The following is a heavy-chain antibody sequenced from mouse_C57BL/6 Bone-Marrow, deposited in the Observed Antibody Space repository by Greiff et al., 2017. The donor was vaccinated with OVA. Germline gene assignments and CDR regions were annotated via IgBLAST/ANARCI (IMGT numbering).Heavy chain of an antibody. Sequence: EVKVEESGGGLVQPGGSLKLSCAASGFTFSDYYMYWVRQTPEKRLEWVAYISNGGGSTYYPDTVKGRFTISRDNAKNTLYLQMSRLKSEDTAMYYCARHRAPFYYGNYGFAYWGQGTLVTVSA. CDR2: ISNGGGST. V-gene: IGHV5-12*01. J-gene: IGHJ3*01. D-gene: IGHD2-1*01. CDR1: GFTFSDYY. CDR3: ARHRAPFYYGNYGFAY.